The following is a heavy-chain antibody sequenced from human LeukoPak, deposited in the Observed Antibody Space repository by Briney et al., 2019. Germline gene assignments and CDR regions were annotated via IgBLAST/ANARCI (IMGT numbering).Heavy chain of an antibody. J-gene: IGHJ3*02. D-gene: IGHD3-16*01. CDR1: GYTFTGYY. CDR3: ATFMILDEGDFDI. V-gene: IGHV1-2*06. CDR2: INPSSGGT. Sequence: ASVKVPCKASGYTFTGYYIHWVRQAPGHGLEWMGRINPSSGGTNFAQKFQGRVTMTRDTSINTAYMELSRLRSDDTAVFYCATFMILDEGDFDIWGQGTMVTVSS.